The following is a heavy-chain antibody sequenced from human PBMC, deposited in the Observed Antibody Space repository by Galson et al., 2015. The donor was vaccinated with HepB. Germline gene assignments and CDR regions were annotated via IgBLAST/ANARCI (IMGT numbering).Heavy chain of an antibody. CDR3: ARYSSSWYYFDY. J-gene: IGHJ4*02. Sequence: SLRLSCAASGFTFSSYWMHWVRQAPGKGLVWVSRINSDGSSTSYADSVKGRFTISRDNAKNTLYLQMNSLRAEDTAVYYCARYSSSWYYFDYWGQGTLVTVSS. V-gene: IGHV3-74*01. CDR1: GFTFSSYW. CDR2: INSDGSST. D-gene: IGHD6-13*01.